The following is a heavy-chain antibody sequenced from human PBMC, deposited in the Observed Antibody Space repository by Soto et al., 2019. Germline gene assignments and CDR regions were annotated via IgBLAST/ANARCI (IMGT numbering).Heavy chain of an antibody. D-gene: IGHD5-18*01. J-gene: IGHJ4*02. V-gene: IGHV4-31*03. CDR1: GGSISSAAYY. Sequence: PSETLSLTCTVSGGSISSAAYYWSWIRQHPGKGLEWIGYISHSGSTYYNPSLKSRVIISVDTSKNQFSLSLTSVTAADTAVYYCAREYTYGSNFFDCWGQGALLTVSS. CDR2: ISHSGST. CDR3: AREYTYGSNFFDC.